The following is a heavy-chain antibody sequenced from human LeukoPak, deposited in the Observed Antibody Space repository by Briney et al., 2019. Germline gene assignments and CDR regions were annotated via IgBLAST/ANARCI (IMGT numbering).Heavy chain of an antibody. CDR1: GFTFSSYS. D-gene: IGHD4-17*01. Sequence: GGSLRLSCAASGFTFSSYSMNWVRQAPGKGLEWVSSISSSSSYIYYADSVKGRFTISRDNAKSSLYLQTNSLRAEDTAVYYCARADGNYGFRFDPWGQGTLVTVSS. CDR3: ARADGNYGFRFDP. V-gene: IGHV3-21*01. J-gene: IGHJ5*02. CDR2: ISSSSSYI.